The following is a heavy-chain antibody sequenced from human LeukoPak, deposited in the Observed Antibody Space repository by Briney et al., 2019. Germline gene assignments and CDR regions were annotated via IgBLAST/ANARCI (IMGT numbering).Heavy chain of an antibody. D-gene: IGHD3-3*01. CDR1: GFTFSSYW. J-gene: IGHJ3*01. Sequence: GGSLRLSCAASGFTFSSYWMHWVRQAPGKGLVWVSRINSDGSSTIYADSVKGRFTISRDNAENTLYLQMNSLRVEDTAVYYCVRGTILRPRSAVDLWSEGTTVTVSS. CDR3: VRGTILRPRSAVDL. V-gene: IGHV3-74*01. CDR2: INSDGSST.